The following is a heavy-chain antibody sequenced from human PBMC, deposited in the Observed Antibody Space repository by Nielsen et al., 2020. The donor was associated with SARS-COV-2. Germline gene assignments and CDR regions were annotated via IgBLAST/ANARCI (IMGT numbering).Heavy chain of an antibody. Sequence: GESLKISCAASGFTFSSYAMSWVRQAPGKGLEWVSAISGSGGSTYYADSVKGRFTISRDNSKNTLYLQMNSLRAEDTAVYYCAAAPYGDYVKWWWFDPWGQGTLVTVSS. J-gene: IGHJ5*02. V-gene: IGHV3-23*01. D-gene: IGHD4-17*01. CDR3: AAAPYGDYVKWWWFDP. CDR1: GFTFSSYA. CDR2: ISGSGGST.